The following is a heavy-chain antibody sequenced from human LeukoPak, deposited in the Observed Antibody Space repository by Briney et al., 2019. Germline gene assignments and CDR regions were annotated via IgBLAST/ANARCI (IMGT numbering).Heavy chain of an antibody. J-gene: IGHJ6*02. D-gene: IGHD3-3*01. V-gene: IGHV4-4*07. CDR2: IYTSGST. CDR1: GGSISSYY. Sequence: SETLSLTCTVSGGSISSYYWSWIRQPAGKGLEWIGRIYTSGSTNYNPSLKSRVTMSVDTSKNQFSLKPSSVTAADTAVYYCARGGITIFGVVIRKGYGMDVWGQGTTVTVSS. CDR3: ARGGITIFGVVIRKGYGMDV.